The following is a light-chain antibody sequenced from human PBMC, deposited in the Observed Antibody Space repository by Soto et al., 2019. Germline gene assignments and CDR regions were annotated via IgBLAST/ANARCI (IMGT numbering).Light chain of an antibody. J-gene: IGLJ3*02. CDR3: QSYDTNVVGLV. CDR2: NNN. Sequence: QSVLTQPPSVSGAPGQRVTISGTGTNSNIGADCGVAWDQQFPGTPPKLLIYNNNNRPSGVPARFSGSKSATSASLAISGLQPADEADYYCQSYDTNVVGLVFGPGTKLTVL. CDR1: NSNIGADCG. V-gene: IGLV1-40*01.